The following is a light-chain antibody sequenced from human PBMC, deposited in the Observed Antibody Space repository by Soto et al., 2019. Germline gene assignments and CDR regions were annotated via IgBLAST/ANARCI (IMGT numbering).Light chain of an antibody. CDR2: GAS. CDR3: QQYGNSPLT. Sequence: EIVLTQSPGTLSLSPGERATLSCRASETVRSSYFAWYQQKPGQAPRLLIFGASTRAPGIPDRFSGSGSGTDFTLTISKLEPEDFALFYCQQYGNSPLTFGGGTKVDNK. CDR1: ETVRSSY. J-gene: IGKJ4*01. V-gene: IGKV3-20*01.